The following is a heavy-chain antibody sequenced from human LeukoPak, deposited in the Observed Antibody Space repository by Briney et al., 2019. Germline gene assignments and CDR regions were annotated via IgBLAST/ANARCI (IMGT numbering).Heavy chain of an antibody. CDR2: INSDGSST. CDR3: ASESGSYLGAIDI. D-gene: IGHD1-26*01. CDR1: GFTFSSYW. J-gene: IGHJ3*02. V-gene: IGHV3-74*01. Sequence: GGSLRLSCAASGFTFSSYWMHWVRQAPGKGLVWVSRINSDGSSTNYADSVKGRFTISRDNAKNTLHLQMNSLRAEDTAVYYCASESGSYLGAIDIWGQGTMVTVSS.